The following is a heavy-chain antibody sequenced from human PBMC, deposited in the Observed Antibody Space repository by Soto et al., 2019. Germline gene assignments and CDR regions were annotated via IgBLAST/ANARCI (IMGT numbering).Heavy chain of an antibody. V-gene: IGHV4-31*03. D-gene: IGHD4-17*01. CDR1: GGSISRGGYY. CDR3: AREWATVTTLDY. Sequence: TLSLTCTVSGGSISRGGYYWSWIRQHPGKGLEWIGYIYYSGSTYYNPSLKSRVTISLDTSKNQFSLKLSSVTYADTAVYYCAREWATVTTLDYWGQGTLVTVSS. J-gene: IGHJ4*02. CDR2: IYYSGST.